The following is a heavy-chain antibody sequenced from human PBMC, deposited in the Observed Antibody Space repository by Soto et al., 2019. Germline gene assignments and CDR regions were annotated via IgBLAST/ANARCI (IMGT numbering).Heavy chain of an antibody. J-gene: IGHJ4*02. CDR3: ARGGKYYYDSSGSYPDY. V-gene: IGHV1-18*04. CDR1: GYTFTSYG. D-gene: IGHD3-22*01. Sequence: QVQLVQSGAEVKKPGASVKVSCKASGYTFTSYGISWVRQAPGHGLEWMRWISAYNGNTNYAQKLQGRVTMTTDTATSTAYMALRSLRSDDTAVYYCARGGKYYYDSSGSYPDYWGQGTLVTVS. CDR2: ISAYNGNT.